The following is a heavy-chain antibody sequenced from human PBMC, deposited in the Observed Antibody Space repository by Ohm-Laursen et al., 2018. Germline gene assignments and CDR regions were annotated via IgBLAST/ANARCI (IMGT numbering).Heavy chain of an antibody. CDR1: GYTFTSYY. Sequence: ASVKVSCKLSGYTFTSYYMHWVRQAPGQGLEWMGIINTGGGSTSHAQKFQGRLTMTRDTSTSTVYMELSSLRSEDTAMYYCARGQPIDFWGQGTLVTVSS. V-gene: IGHV1-46*01. CDR2: INTGGGST. J-gene: IGHJ4*02. CDR3: ARGQPIDF.